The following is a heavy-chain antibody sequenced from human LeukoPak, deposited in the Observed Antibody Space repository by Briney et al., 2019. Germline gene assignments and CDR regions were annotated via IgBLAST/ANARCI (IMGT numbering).Heavy chain of an antibody. D-gene: IGHD4-17*01. V-gene: IGHV5-10-1*01. J-gene: IGHJ4*02. CDR2: IDPIDSYT. CDR3: ARQTTVTTQSDY. Sequence: GESLKISCEGSGYIFSNYWISWVRQMPGKGPEWMGRIDPIDSYTNYSPSFQGHVTFSVDKSINTAYLKWSSLKASDTAMYYCARQTTVTTQSDYWGQGTLVTVSS. CDR1: GYIFSNYW.